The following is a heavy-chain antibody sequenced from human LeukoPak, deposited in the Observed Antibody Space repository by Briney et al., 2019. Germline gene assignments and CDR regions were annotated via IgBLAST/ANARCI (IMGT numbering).Heavy chain of an antibody. CDR1: AGSTISYY. CDR2: IYYSGST. J-gene: IGHJ5*02. Sequence: SQTLSLTCTVSAGSTISYYWSWIRQPPGKGLEWIGYIYYSGSTNYNPSLKGRVTISVDTSKNQFSLKLSSVTAAHTAVYYCARDGEPHHSMFDPWGQGTLVTVSS. V-gene: IGHV4-59*01. D-gene: IGHD1-14*01. CDR3: ARDGEPHHSMFDP.